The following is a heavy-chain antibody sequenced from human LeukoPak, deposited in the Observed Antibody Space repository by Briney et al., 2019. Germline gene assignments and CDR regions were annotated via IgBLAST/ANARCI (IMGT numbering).Heavy chain of an antibody. D-gene: IGHD3-22*01. V-gene: IGHV4-34*01. CDR2: INHSGST. CDR1: GGSFSGYY. J-gene: IGHJ5*02. CDR3: ARERGDDSSGYYLNWFDP. Sequence: PSETLSLTCAVYGGSFSGYYWSWIRQPPGKGLEWIGEINHSGSTNYNPSLKSRVTISVDTSKNQFSLKLSSVTAADTAVYYCARERGDDSSGYYLNWFDPWGQGTLLTVSS.